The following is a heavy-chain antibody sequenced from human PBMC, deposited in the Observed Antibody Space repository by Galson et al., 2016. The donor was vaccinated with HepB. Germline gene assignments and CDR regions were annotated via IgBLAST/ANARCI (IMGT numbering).Heavy chain of an antibody. Sequence: SLRLSCAASGFAFSRSGMHWVRQTPGKGLEWVAAVWYDGSDKYYADSVKGRFTISRDNSKNTLSLQMNSLTADDTAIYYCVQGSTAPAVWGKGTTVTVSS. CDR3: VQGSTAPAV. CDR2: VWYDGSDK. V-gene: IGHV3-33*01. J-gene: IGHJ6*04. D-gene: IGHD2-2*01. CDR1: GFAFSRSG.